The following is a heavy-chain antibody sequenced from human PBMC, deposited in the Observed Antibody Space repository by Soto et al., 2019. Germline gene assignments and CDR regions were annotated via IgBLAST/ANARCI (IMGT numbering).Heavy chain of an antibody. CDR3: ARGVVAARRIDY. Sequence: EVQLVESGGGLVQPGGSLRLSCAASGFTFSSYWMHWVRQAPGKGLVWVSRINSDGSSTSYADPVKGRFTISRDNAKNTLYLQMNSLRAEDTAVYYCARGVVAARRIDYWGQGTLVTVSS. CDR1: GFTFSSYW. V-gene: IGHV3-74*01. J-gene: IGHJ4*02. D-gene: IGHD6-6*01. CDR2: INSDGSST.